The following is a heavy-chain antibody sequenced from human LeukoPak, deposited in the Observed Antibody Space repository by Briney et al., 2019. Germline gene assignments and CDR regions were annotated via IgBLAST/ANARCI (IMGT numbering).Heavy chain of an antibody. J-gene: IGHJ4*02. CDR3: ARHTTVAGGRYFHY. CDR2: ISGSGRDI. Sequence: GGSLRLSCAAFGFTFRPYDMGWVRQAPGKGPEWVAGISGSGRDIHYADSVRGRFTISSDTSKTTLYLQMNSLRAEDTAIYYCARHTTVAGGRYFHYWGQGTMVTVSS. CDR1: GFTFRPYD. V-gene: IGHV3-23*01. D-gene: IGHD3-16*01.